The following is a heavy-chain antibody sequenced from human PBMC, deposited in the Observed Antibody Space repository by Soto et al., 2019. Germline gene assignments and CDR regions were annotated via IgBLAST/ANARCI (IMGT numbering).Heavy chain of an antibody. V-gene: IGHV1-69*06. CDR1: GSRFSNYV. CDR2: IIPIFNST. J-gene: IGHJ4*02. Sequence: QVQLVQSGAEVKTPGSSLKVSCTVSGSRFSNYVISWVRQAPGHGLEWLGRIIPIFNSTQYAQRFQGRVTIPADKSTNTASLELSSLRSDDTAVYYCAIEGRGKKAGYNGLVSLGYWGQGTLVTVSS. D-gene: IGHD2-2*02. CDR3: AIEGRGKKAGYNGLVSLGY.